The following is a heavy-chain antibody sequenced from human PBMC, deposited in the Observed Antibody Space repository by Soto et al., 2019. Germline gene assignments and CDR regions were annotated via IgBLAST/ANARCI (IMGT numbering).Heavy chain of an antibody. CDR3: ARYNSYAIDY. J-gene: IGHJ4*02. CDR2: IHYSGTT. CDR1: GTSISSYY. Sequence: SAPLSLTFTFSGTSISSYYWSWIRQPPGKGLEWIANIHYSGTTNYNPSLASRVTLSVDTSKNQFSLKMTSVTAADRAMYFCARYNSYAIDYWGRGTLVTVSS. D-gene: IGHD2-8*01. V-gene: IGHV4-59*01.